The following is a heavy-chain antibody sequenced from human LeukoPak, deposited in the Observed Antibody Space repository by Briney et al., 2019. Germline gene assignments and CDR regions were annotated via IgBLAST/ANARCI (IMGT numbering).Heavy chain of an antibody. J-gene: IGHJ4*02. CDR1: GFTFSSYS. CDR2: ISSSSSYI. CDR3: ASQVVVPAARLFDY. V-gene: IGHV3-21*01. Sequence: GGSLKLSCAASGFTFSSYSMNWVRQAPGKGLEWVSSISSSSSYIYYADSVKGRFTISRDNAKNSLYLQMNSLRAEDTAVYYCASQVVVPAARLFDYWGQGTLVTVS. D-gene: IGHD2-2*01.